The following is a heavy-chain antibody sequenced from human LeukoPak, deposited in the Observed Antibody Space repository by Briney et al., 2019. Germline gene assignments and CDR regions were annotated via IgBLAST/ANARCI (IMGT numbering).Heavy chain of an antibody. Sequence: GASVKVSCKASGYTFTGYYLHWVRQAPGQGLEWMGWISPNSGDTKYAQKFQGRVTVTRDTSISTAYMELSRLRSDDTAVYYCARDGYYDILTGYYSALLTNYYFDYWGQGTLVTVSS. CDR2: ISPNSGDT. J-gene: IGHJ4*02. CDR3: ARDGYYDILTGYYSALLTNYYFDY. CDR1: GYTFTGYY. V-gene: IGHV1-2*02. D-gene: IGHD3-9*01.